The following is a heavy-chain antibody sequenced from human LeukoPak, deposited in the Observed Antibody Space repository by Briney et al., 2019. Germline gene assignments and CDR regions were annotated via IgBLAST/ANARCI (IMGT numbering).Heavy chain of an antibody. D-gene: IGHD6-13*01. CDR3: AKDNVKAAAAHWYFDL. CDR1: GFTFSSYA. J-gene: IGHJ2*01. CDR2: ISGSGGST. V-gene: IGHV3-23*01. Sequence: GSLRLSCAASGFTFSSYAMSWVRQAPGKGLEWVSAISGSGGSTYYADSVKGRFTISRDNSKNTLYLQMNSLRAEDTAVYYCAKDNVKAAAAHWYFDLWGRGTLVTVSS.